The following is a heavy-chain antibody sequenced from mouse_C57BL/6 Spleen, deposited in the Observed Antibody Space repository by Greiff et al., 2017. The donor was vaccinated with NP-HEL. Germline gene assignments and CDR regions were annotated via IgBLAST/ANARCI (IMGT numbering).Heavy chain of an antibody. CDR3: AKYYYGSSSYYFDY. CDR1: GYTFTDHT. D-gene: IGHD1-1*01. J-gene: IGHJ2*01. CDR2: IYPRDGST. V-gene: IGHV1-78*01. Sequence: VQLQQSDAELVKPGASVKISCKVSGYTFTDHTIHWMKQRPEQGLEWIGYIYPRDGSTKYNEKFKGKATLTADNSSSTAYMQLNSLTSEDSAVYFFAKYYYGSSSYYFDYWGQGTTLTVSS.